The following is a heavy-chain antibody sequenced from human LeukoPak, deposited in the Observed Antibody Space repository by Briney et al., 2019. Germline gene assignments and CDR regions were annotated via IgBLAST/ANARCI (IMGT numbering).Heavy chain of an antibody. CDR1: GGSISSYY. V-gene: IGHV4-4*07. D-gene: IGHD3-9*01. Sequence: SETLSLTCTVSGGSISSYYWSWIRQPAGKGLEWIGRIYSSGSASYNPSLKSRVTMSVDTSKNQFSLKVSSVTAADTAVYYCARDYLLTGGYYGMDVWGQGTTVTVSS. CDR3: ARDYLLTGGYYGMDV. CDR2: IYSSGSA. J-gene: IGHJ6*02.